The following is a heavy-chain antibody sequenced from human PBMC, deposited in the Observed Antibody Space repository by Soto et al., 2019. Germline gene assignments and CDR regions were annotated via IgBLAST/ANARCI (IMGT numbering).Heavy chain of an antibody. J-gene: IGHJ6*02. Sequence: GASVKVSCKASGYTLTGYYMHWVRQAPGQGLEWMGWINPNSGGTNYAQKFQGWVTMTRDTSISTAYMELSRLRSDDTAVYYCARVTPPPRAEADTGYYGMDVCGQGNTVTVSS. D-gene: IGHD6-25*01. CDR3: ARVTPPPRAEADTGYYGMDV. CDR2: INPNSGGT. V-gene: IGHV1-2*04. CDR1: GYTLTGYY.